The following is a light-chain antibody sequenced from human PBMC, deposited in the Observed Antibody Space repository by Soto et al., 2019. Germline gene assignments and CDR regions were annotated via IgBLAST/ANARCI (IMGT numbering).Light chain of an antibody. V-gene: IGKV3-11*01. CDR2: DAS. CDR3: QQRHSWPPIFT. J-gene: IGKJ3*01. Sequence: EIVLTQSPATLSLSPGERATLSCRASQSVSSYLAWYQQKPGQAPRLLIYDASNRATGIPARFSGSGSGTDFTLTISSLEPEDFAVYYCQQRHSWPPIFTVGPGTKLDIK. CDR1: QSVSSY.